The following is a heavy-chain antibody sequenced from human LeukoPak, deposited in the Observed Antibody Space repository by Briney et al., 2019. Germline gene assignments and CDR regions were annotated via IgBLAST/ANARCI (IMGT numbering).Heavy chain of an antibody. V-gene: IGHV3-48*03. Sequence: SGGSLRLSCAASGFTFSSYEMNWVRQAPGKGLELVSYISSSGSTIYYADSVKGRFTISRDNAKNSLYLQMNSLRAEDTAVYYCARWYYYYGMDVWGQGTTVTVSS. J-gene: IGHJ6*02. CDR3: ARWYYYYGMDV. CDR2: ISSSGSTI. CDR1: GFTFSSYE.